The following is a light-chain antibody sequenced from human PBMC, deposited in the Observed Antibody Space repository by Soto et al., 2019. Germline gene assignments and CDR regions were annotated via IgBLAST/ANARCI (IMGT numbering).Light chain of an antibody. Sequence: EIVLTQSPGTLSSSPGERATLSCRASQSIDNSYFAWYQHKPGQAPRLLIYATSSRATGIPDRFGSSGSGTDFTLTINRLAPEDFAVYYCQQYFASSWTFGQGTKVDIK. J-gene: IGKJ1*01. CDR3: QQYFASSWT. V-gene: IGKV3-20*01. CDR1: QSIDNSY. CDR2: ATS.